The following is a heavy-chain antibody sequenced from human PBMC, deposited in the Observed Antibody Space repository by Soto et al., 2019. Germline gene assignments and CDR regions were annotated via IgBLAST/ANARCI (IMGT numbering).Heavy chain of an antibody. D-gene: IGHD3-3*01. CDR3: AKERAAWSRGVRGLNDLLNYYSYGMDV. V-gene: IGHV3-30*18. CDR1: GFTFSSYG. Sequence: QVQLVESGGGVVQPGRSLRLSCAASGFTFSSYGMHWVRQAPGKGLEWVAVISYDGSNKYYADSVKGRFTISRDNSKNPMYLQLNSMRAEDTAVYYCAKERAAWSRGVRGLNDLLNYYSYGMDVWGQGTTVTVSS. CDR2: ISYDGSNK. J-gene: IGHJ6*02.